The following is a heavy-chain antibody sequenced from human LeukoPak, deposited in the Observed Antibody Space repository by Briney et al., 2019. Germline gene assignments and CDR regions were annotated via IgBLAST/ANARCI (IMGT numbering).Heavy chain of an antibody. V-gene: IGHV3-48*02. Sequence: QFGGSLRLSCAASGFTFSSYGMSWVRQAPGKGLEWVSYISSSGSTIYYADSVKGRFTTARDNAKNTLYLQMNSLRDEDTAVYYCARDRTTVTVFDYWGQGVLVTVSS. CDR2: ISSSGSTI. D-gene: IGHD4-17*01. CDR1: GFTFSSYG. CDR3: ARDRTTVTVFDY. J-gene: IGHJ4*02.